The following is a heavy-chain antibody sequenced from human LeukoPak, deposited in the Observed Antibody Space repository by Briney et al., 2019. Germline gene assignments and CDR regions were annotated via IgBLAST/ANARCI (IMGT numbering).Heavy chain of an antibody. CDR3: ARDRVGATLYFDY. D-gene: IGHD1-26*01. CDR2: LSYRGDST. V-gene: IGHV3-23*01. CDR1: GFSFSDYG. Sequence: GGTLRLSCAGSGFSFSDYGMSWVRQPPGKGLEWVSGLSYRGDSTYYADSVEGRFTISRDNSKNTLYLQMNSLRAEDTAVYYCARDRVGATLYFDYWGQGTLVTASS. J-gene: IGHJ4*02.